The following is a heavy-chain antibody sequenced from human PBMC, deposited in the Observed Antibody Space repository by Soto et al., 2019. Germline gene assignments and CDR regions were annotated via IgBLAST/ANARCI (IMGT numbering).Heavy chain of an antibody. CDR3: ARGLGFGGFYYYYYGMDV. V-gene: IGHV1-58*01. J-gene: IGHJ6*02. Sequence: GASVKVSCKASGFTFPSSAVQWVRQARGQRLEWIGWIVVGSGDTNYAQKFQERVTFTRDMSTSTVYMELSSLRSEDTAVYYCARGLGFGGFYYYYYGMDVWGQGTTVTVSS. CDR2: IVVGSGDT. D-gene: IGHD3-10*01. CDR1: GFTFPSSA.